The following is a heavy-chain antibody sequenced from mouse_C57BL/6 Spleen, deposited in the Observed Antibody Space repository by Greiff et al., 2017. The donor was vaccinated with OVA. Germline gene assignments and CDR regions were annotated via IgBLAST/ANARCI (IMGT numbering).Heavy chain of an antibody. CDR1: GFTFSSYA. J-gene: IGHJ4*01. Sequence: EVKLVESGGGLVKPGGSLKLSCAASGFTFSSYAMSWVRQTPEKRLEWVATISDGGSYTYYPDNVKGRFTISRDNAKNNLYLQMSHLKSEDTAMYYCARDLNWDYYAMDYWGQGTSVTVSS. CDR2: ISDGGSYT. CDR3: ARDLNWDYYAMDY. D-gene: IGHD4-1*01. V-gene: IGHV5-4*01.